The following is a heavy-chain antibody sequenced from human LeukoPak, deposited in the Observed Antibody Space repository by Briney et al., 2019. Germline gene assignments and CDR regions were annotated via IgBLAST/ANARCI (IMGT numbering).Heavy chain of an antibody. V-gene: IGHV3-15*01. D-gene: IGHD4-23*01. CDR2: IKSKTDGGTT. CDR1: GFTFSNAW. Sequence: PGGSLRLSCAASGFTFSNAWMSWVRQAPGKGLEWVGCIKSKTDGGTTDYAAPVKGRFTISRDDSKNTLYLQMNSLKTEDTAVYYCTTDPMTTVVPGTFDIWGQGTMVTVYS. J-gene: IGHJ3*02. CDR3: TTDPMTTVVPGTFDI.